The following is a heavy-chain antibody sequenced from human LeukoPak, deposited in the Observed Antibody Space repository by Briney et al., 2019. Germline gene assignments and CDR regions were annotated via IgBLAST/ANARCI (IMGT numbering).Heavy chain of an antibody. CDR2: IRSKANNYAT. V-gene: IGHV3-73*01. D-gene: IGHD1-26*01. Sequence: GGSLRLSCAASGFIFSDSPMHWVRQASGKGLEGVGRIRSKANNYATAYAASVQGRFTISRDDSKNTAYLQMNSLKTEDTVVYYCSRVNPSSGSYYGAFDIWGQGTMVTVSS. CDR3: SRVNPSSGSYYGAFDI. J-gene: IGHJ3*02. CDR1: GFIFSDSP.